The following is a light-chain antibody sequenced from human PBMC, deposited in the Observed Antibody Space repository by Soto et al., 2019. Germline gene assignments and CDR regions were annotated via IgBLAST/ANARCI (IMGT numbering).Light chain of an antibody. CDR1: QSISNW. V-gene: IGKV1-5*03. Sequence: DIQMTQSPSTLSASVGDRDTITCRASQSISNWLAWYQQKPGKVPKLLIYKASTLESGVPSRFSGSASGTEFTLTISSLQPDDFATYYCQRYDSFRTFGQGTKVDIK. CDR2: KAS. CDR3: QRYDSFRT. J-gene: IGKJ1*01.